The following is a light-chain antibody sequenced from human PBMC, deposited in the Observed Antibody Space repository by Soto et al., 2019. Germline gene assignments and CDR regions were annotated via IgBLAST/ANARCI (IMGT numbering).Light chain of an antibody. Sequence: QSVLTQPPSASGSPGQSVTISCTGTSSDVGGYNYVSWYQQHPGKAPKLMIYDVSKRPSGVPDRFSGSKSGNTASLTVSGLQGEDEADYYCSSYAGSNIFVFGTGTKVTVL. J-gene: IGLJ1*01. V-gene: IGLV2-8*01. CDR1: SSDVGGYNY. CDR3: SSYAGSNIFV. CDR2: DVS.